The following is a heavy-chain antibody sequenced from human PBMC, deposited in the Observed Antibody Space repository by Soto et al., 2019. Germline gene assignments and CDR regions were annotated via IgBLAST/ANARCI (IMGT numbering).Heavy chain of an antibody. CDR2: IIPIFGTA. J-gene: IGHJ6*02. CDR3: ARADSSSSWIAGGMGV. D-gene: IGHD6-6*01. V-gene: IGHV1-69*01. CDR1: GGTFSSYA. Sequence: QVQLVQSGAEVKKPGSSVKVSCKASGGTFSSYAISWVRQAPGQGLEWMGGIIPIFGTANYAQKFQGRVKITSDDCTSTAYMELSSVRSEDTAVYYCARADSSSSWIAGGMGVWGQGTTVTVSS.